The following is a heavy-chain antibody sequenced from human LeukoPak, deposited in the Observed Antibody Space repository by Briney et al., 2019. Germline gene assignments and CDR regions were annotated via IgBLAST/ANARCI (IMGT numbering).Heavy chain of an antibody. CDR3: AKAFGSSSRHWFDS. Sequence: PGGSLRLSCAASGFTVSSNYMSWVRQAPGKGLEWVSVIYSGGSTYYADSVKGRFTISRDNSKNMLYLQMNSLRAEDTAVYYCAKAFGSSSRHWFDSWGQGTRVTVSS. CDR2: IYSGGST. D-gene: IGHD6-6*01. V-gene: IGHV3-53*01. J-gene: IGHJ5*01. CDR1: GFTVSSNY.